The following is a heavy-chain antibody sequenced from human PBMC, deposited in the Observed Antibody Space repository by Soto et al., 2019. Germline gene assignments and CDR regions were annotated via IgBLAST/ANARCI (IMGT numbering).Heavy chain of an antibody. Sequence: EVQLVESGGGLVKPGGSLRLSCAASGFTFSSYSMNWVRQDPGKGLEWVSSISSSSSYIYYADSVNGRFTISRDNAKNSLYLQMNSLRAEDTAVYYCARTEGDYVLLGLQFFDYWGQGTLVTVSS. CDR2: ISSSSSYI. D-gene: IGHD4-17*01. CDR3: ARTEGDYVLLGLQFFDY. J-gene: IGHJ4*02. CDR1: GFTFSSYS. V-gene: IGHV3-21*01.